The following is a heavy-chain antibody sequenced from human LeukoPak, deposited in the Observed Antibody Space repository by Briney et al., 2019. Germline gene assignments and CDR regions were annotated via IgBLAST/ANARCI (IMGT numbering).Heavy chain of an antibody. Sequence: SVRPSSTASGYTFTGYFMHWVRQAPGQGLEWMGWINPNSGDTNYAEKFQGRVTMTRDTSISTAYMDLRRLRSDDTAVYYCARDYNSSSGYVDYWGQGTLVSVSS. CDR2: INPNSGDT. CDR1: GYTFTGYF. J-gene: IGHJ4*02. D-gene: IGHD6-6*01. CDR3: ARDYNSSSGYVDY. V-gene: IGHV1-2*02.